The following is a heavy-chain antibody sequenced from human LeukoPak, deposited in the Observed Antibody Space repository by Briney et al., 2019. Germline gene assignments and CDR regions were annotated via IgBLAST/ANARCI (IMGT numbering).Heavy chain of an antibody. Sequence: PSETLSLTCTVSGGSISSYYWSWIRQPPGKGLEWIGYIYYSGSTSYNPSLKSRVTISVDTSKNQFSLKLSSVTAADTAVYYCARSYYGSGSYPLDYWGQGTLVTVSS. CDR2: IYYSGST. D-gene: IGHD3-10*01. CDR1: GGSISSYY. V-gene: IGHV4-59*01. CDR3: ARSYYGSGSYPLDY. J-gene: IGHJ4*02.